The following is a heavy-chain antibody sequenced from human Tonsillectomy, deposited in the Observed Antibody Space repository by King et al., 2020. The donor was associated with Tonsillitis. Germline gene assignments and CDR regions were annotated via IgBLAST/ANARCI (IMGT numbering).Heavy chain of an antibody. CDR2: IYHSGST. Sequence: VQLQESGPGLVKPSETLSLTCTVSGYSISSGYYWGWIRQPPGKGLEWIGNIYHSGSTYYNPSLRSRVTISVDTSKNQFSLKLSSVTAADTAVYYCARALITMVVVVRHAFDIWGQGTMVTVSS. D-gene: IGHD3-22*01. J-gene: IGHJ3*02. CDR1: GYSISSGYY. CDR3: ARALITMVVVVRHAFDI. V-gene: IGHV4-38-2*02.